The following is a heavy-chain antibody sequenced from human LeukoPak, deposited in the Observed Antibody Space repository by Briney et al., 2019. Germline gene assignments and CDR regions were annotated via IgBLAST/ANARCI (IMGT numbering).Heavy chain of an antibody. CDR3: ARVDDLDAFDI. Sequence: GGSLRLSCAASGFTFSSYPMHWVRQAPGKGLEWVAVISDDGSNKYYADSVKGRFTISRDNSKNTLYLQMNSLRAEDTAVYYCARVDDLDAFDIWGQGTMVTVSS. J-gene: IGHJ3*02. CDR1: GFTFSSYP. D-gene: IGHD2-2*03. V-gene: IGHV3-30-3*01. CDR2: ISDDGSNK.